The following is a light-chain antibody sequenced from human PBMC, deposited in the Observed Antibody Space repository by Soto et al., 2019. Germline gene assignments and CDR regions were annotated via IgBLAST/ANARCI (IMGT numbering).Light chain of an antibody. Sequence: EIVLTQSPGTLSLSPGESATLSCRASQSVGSYLAWYQQKPGQAPRLLISDTSSRATGIPDRFSGSGSGTDFTLTISRLQPEDFAVYYCQQYRSSPLTFGGGTKVEIK. J-gene: IGKJ4*01. CDR3: QQYRSSPLT. V-gene: IGKV3-20*01. CDR2: DTS. CDR1: QSVGSY.